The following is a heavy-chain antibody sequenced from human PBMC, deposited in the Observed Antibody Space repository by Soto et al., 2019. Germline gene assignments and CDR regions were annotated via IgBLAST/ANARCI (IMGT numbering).Heavy chain of an antibody. CDR2: ISNNGDTA. CDR1: GFTFSSYA. D-gene: IGHD3-16*02. V-gene: IGHV3-23*01. Sequence: VPLLESGGGLVQPGGSLTLSCATSGFTFSSYAMVWVRQAAEKGLEWVASISNNGDTAYYADSVKGRFTISRGNSENTLYLQMNGLRADDTALYFCAKSRVFIGAIVTLLDSWGQGTQVTVSS. J-gene: IGHJ4*02. CDR3: AKSRVFIGAIVTLLDS.